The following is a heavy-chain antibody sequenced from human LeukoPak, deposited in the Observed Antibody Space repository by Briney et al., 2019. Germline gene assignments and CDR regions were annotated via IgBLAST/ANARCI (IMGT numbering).Heavy chain of an antibody. CDR1: GGSISSSSYY. J-gene: IGHJ4*02. CDR3: ARHGPDCGGDCYSSLDY. CDR2: IYYSGST. V-gene: IGHV4-39*01. D-gene: IGHD2-21*01. Sequence: SETLSLTCTVSGGSISSSSYYWGWIRQPPGKGLEWIGSIYYSGSTYYNPSLKSRVTISVDTSKNQFSLKLSSVTAADTAVYYCARHGPDCGGDCYSSLDYWGQGTLVTVFS.